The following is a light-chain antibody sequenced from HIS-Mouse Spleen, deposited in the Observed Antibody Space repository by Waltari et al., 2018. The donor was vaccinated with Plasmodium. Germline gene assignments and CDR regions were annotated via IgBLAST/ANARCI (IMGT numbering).Light chain of an antibody. CDR2: GAP. J-gene: IGKJ3*01. CDR3: QQYNNWSFT. CDR1: QSVSSN. V-gene: IGKV3-15*01. Sequence: EIVMTQSPATLSVSPGERATLSCRASQSVSSNLAWYQQKPGQSPRLLIYGAPTRATGIQARFSGSGSGTEFTLTISSLQSEDFAVYYCQQYNNWSFTFGPGTKVDIK.